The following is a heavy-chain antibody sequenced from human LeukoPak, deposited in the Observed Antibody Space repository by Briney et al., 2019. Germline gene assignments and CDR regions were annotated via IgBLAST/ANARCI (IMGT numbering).Heavy chain of an antibody. J-gene: IGHJ4*02. CDR1: GYSIRSGYY. CDR2: IYHSGST. CDR3: ARRYTVTTFFDY. Sequence: SETLSLTCTVSGYSIRSGYYWGWIRQPPGKGLEWIGSIYHSGSTYYNPSLKSRVTISVDTSKNQFSLKLSSVTAADTAVYYCARRYTVTTFFDYWGQGTLVTVSS. D-gene: IGHD4-11*01. V-gene: IGHV4-38-2*02.